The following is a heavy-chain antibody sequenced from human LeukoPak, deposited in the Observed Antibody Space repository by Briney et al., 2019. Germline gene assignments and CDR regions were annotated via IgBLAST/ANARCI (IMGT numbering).Heavy chain of an antibody. CDR1: GFTFSSYA. J-gene: IGHJ3*02. V-gene: IGHV3-30-3*01. CDR3: ARSIVGATHDAFDI. Sequence: GGSLRLSCAASGFTFSSYAMHWVRQAPGKGLEWVSVISYDGSNKYYADSVKGRFTISRDNSKNTLYLQMNSLRAEDTAVYYCARSIVGATHDAFDIWGQGTMVTVSS. CDR2: ISYDGSNK. D-gene: IGHD1-26*01.